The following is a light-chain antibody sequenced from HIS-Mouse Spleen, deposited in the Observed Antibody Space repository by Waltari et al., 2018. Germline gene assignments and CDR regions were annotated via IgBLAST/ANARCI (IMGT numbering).Light chain of an antibody. V-gene: IGLV1-44*01. CDR1: SSNIGRNT. CDR2: SNN. CDR3: AAWDDSLNGVV. Sequence: QSVLTQPPSASGTPGQRVTISCSGSSSNIGRNTVNWYQQLPGTAPKLLNYSNNQRSSVVPDRLSGSKSGTSASLAISGLQSEDEADYYCAAWDDSLNGVVFGRGTKLTVL. J-gene: IGLJ2*01.